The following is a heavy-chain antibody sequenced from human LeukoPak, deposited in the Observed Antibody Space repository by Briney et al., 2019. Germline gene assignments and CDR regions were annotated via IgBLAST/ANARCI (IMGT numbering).Heavy chain of an antibody. CDR3: ASTIVTTVYPPGWYFDL. V-gene: IGHV3-21*06. D-gene: IGHD4-17*01. Sequence: GGSLRLSCAASGFIFSSYNMNWVRQAPGKGLEWVSSISSRSRDVYYADSVKGRFTTSRDNTKSSLFLQMDSLRAEDTAVYYCASTIVTTVYPPGWYFDLWGRGTQVTVSS. J-gene: IGHJ2*01. CDR1: GFIFSSYN. CDR2: ISSRSRDV.